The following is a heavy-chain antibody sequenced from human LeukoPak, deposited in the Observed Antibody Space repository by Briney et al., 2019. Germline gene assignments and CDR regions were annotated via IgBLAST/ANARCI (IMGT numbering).Heavy chain of an antibody. J-gene: IGHJ4*02. CDR3: AKDKSPGQNYYDSSGYPTDY. CDR2: ISYDGSNK. Sequence: RSGGSLRLSCAASGFSFSSYGMHWVRQAPGKGLEWVAVISYDGSNKYYADSVKGRFTISRDNSKNTLYLQMNGLRAEDTAVYYCAKDKSPGQNYYDSSGYPTDYWGQGTLVTVSS. CDR1: GFSFSSYG. D-gene: IGHD3-22*01. V-gene: IGHV3-30*18.